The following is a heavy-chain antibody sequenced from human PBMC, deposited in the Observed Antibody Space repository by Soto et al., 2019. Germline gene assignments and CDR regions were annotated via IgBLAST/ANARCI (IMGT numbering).Heavy chain of an antibody. V-gene: IGHV4-59*01. CDR3: ARDGYNIYYYNGMDV. J-gene: IGHJ6*02. CDR1: GGSISSYY. Sequence: QVQLQESGPGLVKPSETLSLTCTVSGGSISSYYWSWIRQPPGKGLEWIGYIYYSGSTNYNHSLKSRVTISVDTSKNQFSLKLSSVTAADTAVYYCARDGYNIYYYNGMDVWGQGTTVTVSS. D-gene: IGHD5-12*01. CDR2: IYYSGST.